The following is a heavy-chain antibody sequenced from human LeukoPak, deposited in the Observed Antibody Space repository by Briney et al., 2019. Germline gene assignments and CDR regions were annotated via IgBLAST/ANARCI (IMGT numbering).Heavy chain of an antibody. CDR2: ISYDGSNK. CDR1: GFTFSSYA. CDR3: ASVSSSTSY. J-gene: IGHJ4*02. D-gene: IGHD2-2*01. V-gene: IGHV3-30*01. Sequence: PGGSLRLSCAASGFTFSSYAMHWVRQAPGKGLEWVAVISYDGSNKYYADSVRGRFTISRDNPKNTLYLQMNSLRAEDTAVYYCASVSSSTSYWGQGTLVTVSS.